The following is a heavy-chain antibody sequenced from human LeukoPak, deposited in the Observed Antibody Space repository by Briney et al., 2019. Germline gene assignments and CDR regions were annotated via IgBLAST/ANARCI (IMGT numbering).Heavy chain of an antibody. CDR3: AKERGSSWYSIDY. D-gene: IGHD6-13*01. V-gene: IGHV3-23*01. Sequence: PGESLKISCKGSGYSFTSYWIGWVRQAPGKGLEWVSAISGSGGSTYYADSVKDRFTISRDNSKNTLYLQMNSLRAEDTAVYYCAKERGSSWYSIDYWGQGTLVTVSS. J-gene: IGHJ4*02. CDR1: GYSFTSYW. CDR2: ISGSGGST.